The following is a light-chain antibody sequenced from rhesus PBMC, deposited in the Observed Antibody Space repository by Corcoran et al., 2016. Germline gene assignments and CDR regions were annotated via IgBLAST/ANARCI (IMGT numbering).Light chain of an antibody. J-gene: IGLJ1*01. Sequence: QAALTQPRSVSGSPGQSVTISCTGTSSDIGGYNYVSWYQQHPGTAPKLMIYEVSKRPSGVSDRFSGSKSGNTASLTISGLQAEDEADYYCCSYAGSYNYIFGAGTRLTVL. CDR1: SSDIGGYNY. V-gene: IGLV2-32*01. CDR2: EVS. CDR3: CSYAGSYNYI.